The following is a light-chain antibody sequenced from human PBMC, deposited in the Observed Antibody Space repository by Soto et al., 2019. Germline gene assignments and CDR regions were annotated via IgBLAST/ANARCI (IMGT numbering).Light chain of an antibody. CDR2: GAS. J-gene: IGKJ2*01. CDR3: QQYNKWPPYT. V-gene: IGKV3-15*01. Sequence: EIVMTQSPATLSVSPGERATLSCRASQSVSSNLAWYQQKPGQAPRLLIYGASTRATGFPARFSGSGSGTEFTLTISSLQSEDFAVYYCQQYNKWPPYTFGQGTKLEIK. CDR1: QSVSSN.